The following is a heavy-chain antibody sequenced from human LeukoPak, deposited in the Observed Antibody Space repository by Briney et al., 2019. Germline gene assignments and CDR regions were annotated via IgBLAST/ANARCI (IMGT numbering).Heavy chain of an antibody. D-gene: IGHD2-15*01. CDR2: IYYSGST. J-gene: IGHJ3*02. Sequence: PSETLPLTCTVSGGSINSGGYYWSWIRQHPGKGLEWIGYIYYSGSTYYNPSLKSRVTISVDTSKNQLSLKLSSVTAADTAMYYCARDTRYCTGGSCYPGAFDIWGQGTMVTVSS. CDR1: GGSINSGGYY. CDR3: ARDTRYCTGGSCYPGAFDI. V-gene: IGHV4-31*03.